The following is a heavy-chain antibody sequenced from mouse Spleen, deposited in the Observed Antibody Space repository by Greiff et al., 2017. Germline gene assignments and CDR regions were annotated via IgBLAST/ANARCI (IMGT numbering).Heavy chain of an antibody. D-gene: IGHD1-1*01. CDR1: GYTFTSYW. Sequence: VQLQQPGAELVKPGASVKLSCKASGYTFTSYWMHWVKQRPGQGLEWIGMIHPNSGSTNYNEKFKSKATLTVDKSSSTAYMQLSSLTSEDSAVYYCARPWDYYGSSYGDYWGQGTTLTVSS. CDR2: IHPNSGST. J-gene: IGHJ2*01. CDR3: ARPWDYYGSSYGDY. V-gene: IGHV1-64*01.